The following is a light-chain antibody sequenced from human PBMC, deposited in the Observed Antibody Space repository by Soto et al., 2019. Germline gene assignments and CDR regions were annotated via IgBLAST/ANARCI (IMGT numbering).Light chain of an antibody. CDR3: QHYSNWPPWT. CDR1: QAISDN. Sequence: IVMTQSPATLSVSPGERATLSCRASQAISDNLAWYQHKPGQPPRLLIYDASTRATGIPARFSGGGSGTEFTLTISSLQSEDFAVYYCQHYSNWPPWTFGQGTKVDIK. V-gene: IGKV3-15*01. J-gene: IGKJ1*01. CDR2: DAS.